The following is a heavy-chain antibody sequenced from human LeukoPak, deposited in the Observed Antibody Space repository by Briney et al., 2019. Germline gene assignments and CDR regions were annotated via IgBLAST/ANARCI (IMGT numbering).Heavy chain of an antibody. CDR1: GFYW. Sequence: GGSLRLSCAASGFYWMHWVQAPGKGLVWVSRINSDGSSTSYADSVKGRFTISRDNAKNTLYLQMNSLRAEDTAVYYCARAGTLSEAFDIWGQGTMVTVSS. V-gene: IGHV3-74*01. D-gene: IGHD3-10*01. J-gene: IGHJ3*02. CDR2: INSDGSST. CDR3: ARAGTLSEAFDI.